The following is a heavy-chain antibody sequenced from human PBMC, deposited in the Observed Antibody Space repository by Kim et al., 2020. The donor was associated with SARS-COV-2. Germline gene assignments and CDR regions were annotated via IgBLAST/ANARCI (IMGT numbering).Heavy chain of an antibody. CDR3: ATSKVTIGVATPGMGYYFDY. V-gene: IGHV1-69*13. J-gene: IGHJ4*02. Sequence: SVKVSCKASGGTFSSYAISWVRQAPGQGLEWMGGIIPIFGTANYAQKFQGRVTITADESTSTAYMELSSLRSEDTAVYYCATSKVTIGVATPGMGYYFDYWGQGTLVTVSS. D-gene: IGHD2-15*01. CDR1: GGTFSSYA. CDR2: IIPIFGTA.